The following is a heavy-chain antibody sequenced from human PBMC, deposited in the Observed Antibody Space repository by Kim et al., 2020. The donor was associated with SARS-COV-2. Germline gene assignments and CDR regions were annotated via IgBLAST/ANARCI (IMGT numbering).Heavy chain of an antibody. Sequence: SVKVSCKASGGTFSSYAISWVRQAPGQGLEWMGGIIPIFGTANYAQKFQGRVTITADESTSTAYMELSSLRSEDTAVYYCARSLLGYCTNGVCSDDYYYYGMDVWGQGTTVTVSS. V-gene: IGHV1-69*13. CDR2: IIPIFGTA. CDR1: GGTFSSYA. J-gene: IGHJ6*02. CDR3: ARSLLGYCTNGVCSDDYYYYGMDV. D-gene: IGHD2-8*01.